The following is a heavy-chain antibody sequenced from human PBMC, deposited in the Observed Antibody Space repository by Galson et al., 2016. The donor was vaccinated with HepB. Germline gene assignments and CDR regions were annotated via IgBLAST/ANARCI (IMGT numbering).Heavy chain of an antibody. CDR1: GFSISSGTW. CDR3: VRYNSVWRSIDD. Sequence: SETLSLTCAVSGFSISSGTWWGWIRQPPGKGLEWIGYIYKSGDTHYSPSLKNRVTMSVDTSKKQFSLKLSSVTAVDTAVYSCVRYNSVWRSIDDWGQGTLVTVSS. CDR2: IYKSGDT. D-gene: IGHD6-19*01. J-gene: IGHJ4*02. V-gene: IGHV4-28*01.